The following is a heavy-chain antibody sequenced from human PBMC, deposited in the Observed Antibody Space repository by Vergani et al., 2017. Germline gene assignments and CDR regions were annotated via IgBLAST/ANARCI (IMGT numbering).Heavy chain of an antibody. CDR2: IYSSGST. V-gene: IGHV4-59*01. J-gene: IGHJ6*03. Sequence: QVQLQESGPGLVKPSEILSLTCTVSGGSISSYYWTWIRQPPGKGLEWIGYIYSSGSTKYNPSLKSRVTISVDTSKNQFSLKLSSVTAAATAVYYCARARGAFDILTGYYHYYMDVWGKGTTVTVFS. CDR3: ARARGAFDILTGYYHYYMDV. CDR1: GGSISSYY. D-gene: IGHD3-9*01.